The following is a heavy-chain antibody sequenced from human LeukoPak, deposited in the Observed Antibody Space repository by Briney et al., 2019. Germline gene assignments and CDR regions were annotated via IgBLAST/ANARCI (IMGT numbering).Heavy chain of an antibody. V-gene: IGHV1-2*06. J-gene: IGHJ4*02. CDR1: GYTFTGYY. D-gene: IGHD6-13*01. CDR2: INPNSGGT. Sequence: ASVKVSCKASGYTFTGYYMHWVRQAPGQGLEWMGRINPNSGGTNYAQKFQGRVTMTRDTSISTAYMGPSRLRSDDTAVYYCARFIAAAIHYFDYWGQGTLVTVSS. CDR3: ARFIAAAIHYFDY.